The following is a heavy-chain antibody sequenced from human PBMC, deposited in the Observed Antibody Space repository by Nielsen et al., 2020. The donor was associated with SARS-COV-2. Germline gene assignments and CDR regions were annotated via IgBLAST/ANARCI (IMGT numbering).Heavy chain of an antibody. V-gene: IGHV4-31*03. Sequence: SETLSLTCTVSGGSISSGGYYWSWIRQHPGKGLEWIGYIYYSGSTYYNPSLKRRVTISVDTSKNQFSLKLSSVTAADTAVYYCARAFSSWIVVVINAFDIWGQGTMVTVSS. CDR3: ARAFSSWIVVVINAFDI. J-gene: IGHJ3*02. CDR2: IYYSGST. CDR1: GGSISSGGYY. D-gene: IGHD3-22*01.